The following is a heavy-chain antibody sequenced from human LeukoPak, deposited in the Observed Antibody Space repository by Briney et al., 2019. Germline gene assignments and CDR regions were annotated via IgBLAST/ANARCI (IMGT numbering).Heavy chain of an antibody. CDR3: ARDEDTAMEY. J-gene: IGHJ4*02. V-gene: IGHV3-21*01. CDR1: GFTFSSYS. D-gene: IGHD5-18*01. Sequence: GGSLRLSCAASGFTFSSYSMNWVCQAPGKGLEWVSSISSSSSYIYYADSVKGRFTISRDNAKNSLYLQMNSLRAEDTAVYYCARDEDTAMEYWGQGTLVTVSS. CDR2: ISSSSSYI.